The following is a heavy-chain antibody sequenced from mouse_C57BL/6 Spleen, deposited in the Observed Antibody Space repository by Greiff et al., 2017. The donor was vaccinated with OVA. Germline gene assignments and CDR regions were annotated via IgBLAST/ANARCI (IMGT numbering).Heavy chain of an antibody. CDR3: TRNYYSSNYDYFDY. CDR2: IRNKANNHAT. J-gene: IGHJ2*01. D-gene: IGHD1-1*01. CDR1: GFTFSDSW. V-gene: IGHV6-6*01. Sequence: EVKLEESGGGLVQPGGSMKLSCAASGFTFSDSWMDWVRQSPEKGLEWVAEIRNKANNHATYYDESVKGRFTIAIDKSKSSAYLQMNSLRAEDTGIYYCTRNYYSSNYDYFDYWGQGTTLTVSS.